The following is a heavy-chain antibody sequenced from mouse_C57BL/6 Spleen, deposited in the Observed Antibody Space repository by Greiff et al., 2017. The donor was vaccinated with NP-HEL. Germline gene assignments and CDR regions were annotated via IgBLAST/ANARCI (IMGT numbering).Heavy chain of an antibody. CDR1: GYSFTGYY. CDR2: INPSTGGT. J-gene: IGHJ2*01. Sequence: VQLKESGPELVKPGASVKISCKASGYSFTGYYMNWVKQSPEKSLEWIGEINPSTGGTTYNQKFKAKATLTVDKSSSTAYMQVKGLTSEDSAVYYCARSVDYWGKGTTLTVSS. V-gene: IGHV1-42*01. CDR3: ARSVDY.